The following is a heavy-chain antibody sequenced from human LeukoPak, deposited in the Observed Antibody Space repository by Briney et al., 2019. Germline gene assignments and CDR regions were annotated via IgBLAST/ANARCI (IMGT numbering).Heavy chain of an antibody. V-gene: IGHV4-4*02. CDR3: SRESGPFCPYGH. Sequence: SETLSLTCGVSGGSITTTNYWSWVRQPPGGGLEWIGEVSLAGRTRYNPSLKNRVNTSIDESKNHLYLNLASVTAADTAVYYCSRESGPFCPYGHWGQGTLVAVTS. D-gene: IGHD1-26*01. CDR1: GGSITTTNY. J-gene: IGHJ4*02. CDR2: VSLAGRT.